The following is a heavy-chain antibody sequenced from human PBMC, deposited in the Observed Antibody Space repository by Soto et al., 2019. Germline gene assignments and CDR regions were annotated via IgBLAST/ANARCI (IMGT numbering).Heavy chain of an antibody. CDR1: GFTFSSYA. V-gene: IGHV3-23*01. CDR3: AKDRGWPEIDY. J-gene: IGHJ4*02. Sequence: EVQLLESGGGLVQPGGSLRLSCAASGFTFSSYAMSWVRQAPGKGLEWVSAISGSGGSTYYADSVKGRFTISRDNSKNTLYLQMNRLRVEDTAEYYCAKDRGWPEIDYWGQGTLVTVSS. D-gene: IGHD6-19*01. CDR2: ISGSGGST.